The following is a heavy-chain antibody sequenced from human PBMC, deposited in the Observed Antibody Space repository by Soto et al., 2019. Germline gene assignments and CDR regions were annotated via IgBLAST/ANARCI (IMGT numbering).Heavy chain of an antibody. D-gene: IGHD6-19*01. Sequence: EVQLLESGGGLVQPGGSLRLSCAASGFTFSSLDMGWVRQAPGKGLEWVSGISNGGDRTYYGDSVKGRFTISRDNSKNSLFLQMNSLRAEDTAVYYCAKDSRRRSGWWYFDYWGQGTLVTVTS. J-gene: IGHJ4*02. CDR1: GFTFSSLD. V-gene: IGHV3-23*01. CDR3: AKDSRRRSGWWYFDY. CDR2: ISNGGDRT.